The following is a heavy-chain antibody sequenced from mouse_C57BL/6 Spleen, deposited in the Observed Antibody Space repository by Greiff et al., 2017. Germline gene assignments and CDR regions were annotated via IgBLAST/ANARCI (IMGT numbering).Heavy chain of an antibody. J-gene: IGHJ2*01. CDR1: GFSLTSYG. CDR2: LWSGGST. Sequence: QVQLQQSGPGLVQPSQSLSITCTVSGFSLTSYGVHWVRQSPGKGLEWLGVLWSGGSTDYNGAFISRLSISKDNSKSQVFFKMNSLQADDTAIYYCARDYGSSSYFDYWGQGTTLTVSS. CDR3: ARDYGSSSYFDY. D-gene: IGHD1-1*01. V-gene: IGHV2-2*01.